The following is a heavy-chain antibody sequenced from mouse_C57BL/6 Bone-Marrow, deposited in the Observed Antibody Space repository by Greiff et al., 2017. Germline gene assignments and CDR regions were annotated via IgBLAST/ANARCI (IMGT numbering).Heavy chain of an antibody. CDR3: AREAYYSNYRYYFDY. CDR2: INYDGSST. D-gene: IGHD2-5*01. CDR1: GFTFSDYY. V-gene: IGHV5-16*01. Sequence: EVTLVESEGGLVQPGSSMKLSCTASGFTFSDYYMAWVRQVPEKGLEWVANINYDGSSTYYMDTLKSRFIISSDNAKNILYLQMSSLKSEDTATYYCAREAYYSNYRYYFDYWGQGTTLTVSS. J-gene: IGHJ2*01.